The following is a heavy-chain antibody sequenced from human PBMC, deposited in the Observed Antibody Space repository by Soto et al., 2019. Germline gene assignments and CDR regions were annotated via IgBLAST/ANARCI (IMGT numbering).Heavy chain of an antibody. D-gene: IGHD6-13*01. CDR2: INPNSGGT. CDR1: GYTFTGYY. CDR3: ARGRIANNWFDP. Sequence: QVQLVQSGAEVKKPGASVKVSCKASGYTFTGYYMHWVRQAPGQGLEWMGWINPNSGGTNYAQKVQGRVTMTRDTSISTAYMELSRLRSDDTAVYYCARGRIANNWFDPWGQGTLVTVSS. V-gene: IGHV1-2*02. J-gene: IGHJ5*02.